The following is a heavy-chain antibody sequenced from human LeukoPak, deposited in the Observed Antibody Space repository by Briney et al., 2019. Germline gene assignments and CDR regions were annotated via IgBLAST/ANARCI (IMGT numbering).Heavy chain of an antibody. V-gene: IGHV1-69*02. CDR1: GGTFSSYT. CDR3: ASGSYYYYYYMDV. Sequence: SVKVPCKASGGTFSSYTISWVRQAPGQGLEWMGRIIPILGIANYAQKFQGRVTITADKSTSTAYMELSSLISEDTAVYYCASGSYYYYYYMDVWGKGTTVTVSS. CDR2: IIPILGIA. D-gene: IGHD1-26*01. J-gene: IGHJ6*03.